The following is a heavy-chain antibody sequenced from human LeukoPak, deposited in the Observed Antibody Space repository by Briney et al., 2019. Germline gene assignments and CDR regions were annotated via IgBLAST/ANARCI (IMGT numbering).Heavy chain of an antibody. CDR2: TSGSGGST. V-gene: IGHV3-23*01. J-gene: IGHJ5*02. Sequence: GGSLRLSCAASGFTFSSYAMSWVRQAPGKGLEWVSATSGSGGSTYYADSVKGRFTISRDNSKNTLYLQMNSLRAEDTAVYYCAKGPTYYYDSSGSWGQGTLVTVSS. CDR3: AKGPTYYYDSSGS. D-gene: IGHD3-22*01. CDR1: GFTFSSYA.